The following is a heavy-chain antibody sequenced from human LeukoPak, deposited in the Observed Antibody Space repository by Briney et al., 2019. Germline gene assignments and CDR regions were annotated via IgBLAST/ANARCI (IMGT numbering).Heavy chain of an antibody. CDR2: IYPADSDT. J-gene: IGHJ3*01. CDR1: GYSFPIYW. V-gene: IGHV5-51*01. Sequence: GESLKISCKASGYSFPIYWIGWVRQLPGKGLEWMGIIYPADSDTRYSPSFQGQVTISADKSINTAYLQWSSLKASDTAMYYCARPLIAVEDTFDGWGQGTMVTVSS. CDR3: ARPLIAVEDTFDG. D-gene: IGHD6-19*01.